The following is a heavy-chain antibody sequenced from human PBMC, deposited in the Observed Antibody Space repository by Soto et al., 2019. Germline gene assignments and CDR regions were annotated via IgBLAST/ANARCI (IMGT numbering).Heavy chain of an antibody. D-gene: IGHD2-2*01. Sequence: SETLSLTCSVSGGSINYNSYYWGWIRQPPGKGLEWVGGIFYTGTTYYSPSLKDRVTISVDTSKNSFSLNLTSVTAADTAVYFCARLVVVAPVANAWGQGTLVTSPQ. CDR3: ARLVVVAPVANA. V-gene: IGHV4-39*02. CDR2: IFYTGTT. CDR1: GGSINYNSYY. J-gene: IGHJ5*02.